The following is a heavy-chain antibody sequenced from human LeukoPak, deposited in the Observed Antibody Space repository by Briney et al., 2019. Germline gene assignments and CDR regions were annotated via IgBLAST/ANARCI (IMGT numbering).Heavy chain of an antibody. CDR2: IYYSGSS. CDR3: ARADLTGNYFDF. CDR1: GGSISSGGYY. D-gene: IGHD3-9*01. Sequence: SETLSLTCTVSGGSISSGGYYCSWIRQHPGKCLGWIGLIYYSGSSYYNPSLKSRVAISVDTSKNQFSLKVSSVTAADTAVYYCARADLTGNYFDFWGQGTLVTVSS. J-gene: IGHJ4*02. V-gene: IGHV4-31*03.